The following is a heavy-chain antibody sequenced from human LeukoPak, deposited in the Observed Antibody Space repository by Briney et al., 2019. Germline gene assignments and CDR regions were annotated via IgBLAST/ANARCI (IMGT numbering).Heavy chain of an antibody. J-gene: IGHJ4*02. CDR2: IYYSGST. CDR1: GGSISSYY. D-gene: IGHD6-13*01. Sequence: SETLSLTCTVSGGSISSYYWSWIRQPPGKGLEWIGYIYYSGSTNYNPSLKSRVTISVDTSKNQFSLKLSSVTAADTAVYYCARGLYSSSWYYFDYWGQGTLVTVSS. V-gene: IGHV4-59*01. CDR3: ARGLYSSSWYYFDY.